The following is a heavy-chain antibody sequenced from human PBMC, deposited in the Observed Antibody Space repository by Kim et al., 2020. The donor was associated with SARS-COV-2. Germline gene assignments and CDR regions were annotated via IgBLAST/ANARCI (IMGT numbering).Heavy chain of an antibody. CDR3: AREVDV. CDR2: PSGGST. J-gene: IGHJ6*02. V-gene: IGHV1-46*01. Sequence: PSGGSTSYAQKFQGRVTMTRDTSTSTVYMELSSLRSEDTAVYYCAREVDVWGQGTTVTVSS.